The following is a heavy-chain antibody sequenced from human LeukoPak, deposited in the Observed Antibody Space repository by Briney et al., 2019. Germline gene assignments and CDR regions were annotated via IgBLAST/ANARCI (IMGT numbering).Heavy chain of an antibody. Sequence: SETLSLTCAVSGYSISSGYYWGWIRQPPGKGLEWIGSIYHSGSTYYNPSLKSRVTISVDTSKNQFSLKLSSVTAADTAVYYCARTTGTTTIDCRGQGTLVTVSS. V-gene: IGHV4-38-2*01. D-gene: IGHD1-1*01. CDR3: ARTTGTTTIDC. CDR2: IYHSGST. J-gene: IGHJ4*02. CDR1: GYSISSGYY.